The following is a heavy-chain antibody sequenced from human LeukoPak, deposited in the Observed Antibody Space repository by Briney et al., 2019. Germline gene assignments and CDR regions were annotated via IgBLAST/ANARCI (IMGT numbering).Heavy chain of an antibody. CDR2: IKQDGSEK. CDR3: ARGSYYFDS. V-gene: IGHV3-7*01. CDR1: GFTFSSYW. D-gene: IGHD6-6*01. Sequence: SGGSPTHFCAASGFTFSSYWVSWVRQAPGKGLEWVANIKQDGSEKYYVDSVKGRFTMSRDNAKNSLYLQMNSLRGEDTAVYYCARGSYYFDSWGQGTLVTVSS. J-gene: IGHJ4*02.